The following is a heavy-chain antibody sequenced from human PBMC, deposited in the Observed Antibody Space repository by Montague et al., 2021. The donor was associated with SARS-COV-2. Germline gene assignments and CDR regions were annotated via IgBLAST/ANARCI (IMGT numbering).Heavy chain of an antibody. D-gene: IGHD3-10*01. CDR3: ARDRGYGDFYYYGMGV. CDR1: GFTFSNYE. CDR2: ISSSGSTI. J-gene: IGHJ6*02. Sequence: SLRLSCAASGFTFSNYEMNWVRQAPGKGLEWVLYISSSGSTIYYADSVKGRFTISRDNAKNSLYLQMNSLRAEDTGVYYCARDRGYGDFYYYGMGVWGQGTTVTVSS. V-gene: IGHV3-48*03.